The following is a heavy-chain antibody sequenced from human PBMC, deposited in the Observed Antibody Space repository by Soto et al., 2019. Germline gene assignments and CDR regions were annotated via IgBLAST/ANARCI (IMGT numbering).Heavy chain of an antibody. J-gene: IGHJ6*02. CDR3: VRDTPRIRGMDV. D-gene: IGHD2-15*01. CDR1: GASITRGGYY. V-gene: IGHV4-31*03. Sequence: SETLSLTCTVSGASITRGGYYWTWVRQHPGRGLEWLGNTYYTGNTNYNPSLKSRLAISVDTSKNQFSLRLSSVTAADTALYYCVRDTPRIRGMDVWGPGTTVTVSS. CDR2: TYYTGNT.